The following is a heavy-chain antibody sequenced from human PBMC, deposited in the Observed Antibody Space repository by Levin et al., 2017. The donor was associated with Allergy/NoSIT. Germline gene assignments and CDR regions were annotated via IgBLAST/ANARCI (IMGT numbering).Heavy chain of an antibody. D-gene: IGHD4-23*01. V-gene: IGHV1-18*01. Sequence: GESLKISCKASGYTFTSYGISWVRQAPGQGLEWMGWISAYNGNTNYAQKLQGRVTMTTDTSTSTAYMELRSLRSDDTAVYYCARDGVVGGGGNAGEYYHYGMDVWGQGTTVTVSS. CDR1: GYTFTSYG. CDR3: ARDGVVGGGGNAGEYYHYGMDV. J-gene: IGHJ6*02. CDR2: ISAYNGNT.